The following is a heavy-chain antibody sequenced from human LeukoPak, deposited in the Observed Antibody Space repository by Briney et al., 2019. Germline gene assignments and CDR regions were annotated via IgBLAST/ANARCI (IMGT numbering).Heavy chain of an antibody. V-gene: IGHV1-18*01. Sequence: ASVKVSCKASGYTFTSYGISWVRQAPGQGLEWMGWISAYNGNTNYAQKLQGRVTMTTDTSTSTAYMELRSLRSDDTAVYYCARGPKAEWLGDYYYYYMDVWAKGTTVTVSS. CDR1: GYTFTSYG. D-gene: IGHD6-19*01. CDR2: ISAYNGNT. CDR3: ARGPKAEWLGDYYYYYMDV. J-gene: IGHJ6*03.